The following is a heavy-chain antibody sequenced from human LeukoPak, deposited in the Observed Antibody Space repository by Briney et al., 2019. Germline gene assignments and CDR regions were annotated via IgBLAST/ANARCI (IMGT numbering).Heavy chain of an antibody. Sequence: GGSLRLSCAASGFTFSSYAMHWVRQAPGKGLEWVAVISYDGSNKYYADSVKGRFTISRDNSKNTLYLQMNSLRAEDTAVYYCAREGASGRRAFDIWGQGTMVTVSS. CDR2: ISYDGSNK. J-gene: IGHJ3*02. D-gene: IGHD2-15*01. CDR1: GFTFSSYA. V-gene: IGHV3-30-3*01. CDR3: AREGASGRRAFDI.